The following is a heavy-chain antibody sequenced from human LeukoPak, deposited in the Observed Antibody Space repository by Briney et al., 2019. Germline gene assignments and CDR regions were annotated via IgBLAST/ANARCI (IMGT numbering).Heavy chain of an antibody. V-gene: IGHV3-23*01. J-gene: IGHJ4*02. CDR1: GFTFNSYI. D-gene: IGHD4-23*01. CDR3: VRGNDYGGPHY. CDR2: ISGFGGST. Sequence: GGSLRLSCAASGFTFNSYIMNWVRQAPGKGLEWVSSISGFGGSTYYADSVKGRFTISRDNGKNTLFLQMNSLRAEDAAVYYCVRGNDYGGPHYWGQGTLVAVSS.